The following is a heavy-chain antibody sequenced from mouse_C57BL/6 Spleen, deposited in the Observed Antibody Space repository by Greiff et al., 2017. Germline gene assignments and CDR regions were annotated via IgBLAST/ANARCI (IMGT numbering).Heavy chain of an antibody. V-gene: IGHV10-1*01. Sequence: EADGGLVQPKGSLTLSCAASGFSFNTYAMNWVRQAPGKGLEWVARIRSKSNNYATYYADSVKDRFTISRDDSESMLYLQMNNLKTEDTAMYYCVRDWFDYWGQGTTLTVSS. CDR2: IRSKSNNYAT. CDR3: VRDWFDY. CDR1: GFSFNTYA. D-gene: IGHD4-1*01. J-gene: IGHJ2*01.